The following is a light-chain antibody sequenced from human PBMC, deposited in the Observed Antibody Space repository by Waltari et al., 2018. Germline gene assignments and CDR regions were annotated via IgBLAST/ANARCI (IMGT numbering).Light chain of an antibody. V-gene: IGKV1-5*03. CDR2: KAS. CDR3: QQYHSYSYT. CDR1: QSISSW. J-gene: IGKJ2*01. Sequence: DIQMTQSPSTLSASVGDRVTITCRASQSISSWLAWYQQKPGKAPKLLIYKASTLQSGVPSRFSGSGSGTDFTLTISSLQPDDFATYYCQQYHSYSYTFGQGTKREIK.